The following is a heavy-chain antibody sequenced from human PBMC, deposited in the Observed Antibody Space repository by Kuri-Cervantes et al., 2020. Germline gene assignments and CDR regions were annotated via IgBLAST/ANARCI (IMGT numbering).Heavy chain of an antibody. CDR1: GFTFSSYS. CDR2: ISSSSSTI. Sequence: GGSLRLSCAASGFTFSSYSMNWVRQAPGKGLEWVSYISSSSSTIYYADPVKGRFTVSRDNAKNSLYLQMNSLRPEDTALYYCTKAPIPNYYASGSYPGWFDPWGQGTLVTVSS. D-gene: IGHD3-10*01. V-gene: IGHV3-48*04. CDR3: TKAPIPNYYASGSYPGWFDP. J-gene: IGHJ5*02.